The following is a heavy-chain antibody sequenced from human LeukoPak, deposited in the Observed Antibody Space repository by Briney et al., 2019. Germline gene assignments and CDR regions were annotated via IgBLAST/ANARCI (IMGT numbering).Heavy chain of an antibody. V-gene: IGHV1-69*04. CDR3: ARAPPKYSDFNYFDY. Sequence: SVKVSCKASGGTFSSDGISWGRQAPGQGLEWMGRVIPILGIVDYAQKFQNRVTISADKSAGTAYMELSSLRSDDTAVYYCARAPPKYSDFNYFDYWGQGTLVTVSS. CDR1: GGTFSSDG. J-gene: IGHJ4*02. D-gene: IGHD2/OR15-2a*01. CDR2: VIPILGIV.